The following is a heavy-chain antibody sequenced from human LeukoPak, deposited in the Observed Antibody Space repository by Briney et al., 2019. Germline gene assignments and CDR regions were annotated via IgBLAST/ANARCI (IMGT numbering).Heavy chain of an antibody. Sequence: PGGSLRLSCAASGFTFSSYWMIWVRQAPGKGLEWVANIKQGGSDKYYVDSVKGRFVISRDNAKNSLYLQMNSLRAEDTAVYYCARDLETGLEMATIRGDWGQGTLVTVSS. CDR3: ARDLETGLEMATIRGD. V-gene: IGHV3-7*01. CDR2: IKQGGSDK. D-gene: IGHD5-24*01. CDR1: GFTFSSYW. J-gene: IGHJ4*02.